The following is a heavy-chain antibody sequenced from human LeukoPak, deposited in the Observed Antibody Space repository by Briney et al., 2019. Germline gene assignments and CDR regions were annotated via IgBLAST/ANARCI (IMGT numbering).Heavy chain of an antibody. CDR3: GKEFGTWNQLPIGY. CDR2: VSYDGSDK. Sequence: GRSLRLSCAASGFTFINYGMHWLRQAPAKGLEWVALVSYDGSDKYYADSVKGRFTVSRDNSKNTLYLQMNSLRAEDTAVYYCGKEFGTWNQLPIGYWGQGTLVTVSS. D-gene: IGHD2-2*01. J-gene: IGHJ4*02. V-gene: IGHV3-30*18. CDR1: GFTFINYG.